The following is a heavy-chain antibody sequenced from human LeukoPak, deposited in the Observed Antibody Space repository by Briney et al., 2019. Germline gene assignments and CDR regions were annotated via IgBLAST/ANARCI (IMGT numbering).Heavy chain of an antibody. CDR1: GGSFSGYY. J-gene: IGHJ5*02. V-gene: IGHV4-34*01. Sequence: SETLSLTCAVYGGSFSGYYWSWIRQPPGKGLEWIGEINHSGSTNYNPSLKSRVTISVDTSKNQFSLKLSSVTAADTAVYYCARGREDIVVVPAAHNWFDPWGRGTLVTVSS. D-gene: IGHD2-2*01. CDR2: INHSGST. CDR3: ARGREDIVVVPAAHNWFDP.